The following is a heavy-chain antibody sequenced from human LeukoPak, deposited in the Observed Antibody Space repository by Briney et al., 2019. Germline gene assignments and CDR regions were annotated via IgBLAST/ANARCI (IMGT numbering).Heavy chain of an antibody. CDR2: INGNGATT. J-gene: IGHJ4*02. D-gene: IGHD5-18*01. CDR1: GFTFSSYA. V-gene: IGHV3-23*01. CDR3: AKERRRVDTEMVRSYYFEN. Sequence: PGGSLRLSCAASGFTFSSYAMSWVRQTPGKGLEWVSSINGNGATTYYPDSVKGRFTISRDNSKNTLSLQMNSLRAEDTAVYYCAKERRRVDTEMVRSYYFENWGQGTLVTVSS.